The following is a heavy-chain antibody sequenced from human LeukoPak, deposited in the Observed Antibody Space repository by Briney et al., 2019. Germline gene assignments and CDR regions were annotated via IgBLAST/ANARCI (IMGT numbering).Heavy chain of an antibody. CDR1: GFTFNSYS. D-gene: IGHD1-26*01. J-gene: IGHJ1*01. V-gene: IGHV3-21*01. Sequence: GGSLRLSCAASGFTFNSYSMYWVRQAPGKGLEWVSSISSGSSHMFYADSVKGRFSISRDNANNSLYLQMNSLRAEDTAVYYCVRDSGSSYGYYFLHWGQGTLVTVSS. CDR2: ISSGSSHM. CDR3: VRDSGSSYGYYFLH.